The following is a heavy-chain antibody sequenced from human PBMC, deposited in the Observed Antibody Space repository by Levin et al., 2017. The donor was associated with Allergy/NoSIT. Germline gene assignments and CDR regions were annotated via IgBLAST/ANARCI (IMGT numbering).Heavy chain of an antibody. CDR2: TYYRSEWYF. V-gene: IGHV6-1*01. Sequence: SQTLSLTCAISGDSVSSNSAAWNWIRQSPSRGLEWLGRTYYRSEWYFDYAVSVKSRITINPDASKNQFSLQLTSMTPEDTAVYYCASGSPRYFDLWGRGSLVTVSS. CDR3: ASGSPRYFDL. CDR1: GDSVSSNSAA. D-gene: IGHD3-10*01. J-gene: IGHJ2*01.